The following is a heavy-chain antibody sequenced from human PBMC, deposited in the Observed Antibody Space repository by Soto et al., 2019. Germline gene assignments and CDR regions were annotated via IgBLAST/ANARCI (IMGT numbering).Heavy chain of an antibody. CDR2: INPNSGGT. Sequence: APVEVSCKASGCTFPGYYMHWVRQAPGQGLEWMGWINPNSGGTNYAQKFQGWVTMTRDTSISTAYMELSRLRSDDTAVYYCARSYCSGGSCHWFDPLGQGTLVTGSS. CDR1: GCTFPGYY. V-gene: IGHV1-2*04. J-gene: IGHJ5*02. CDR3: ARSYCSGGSCHWFDP. D-gene: IGHD2-15*01.